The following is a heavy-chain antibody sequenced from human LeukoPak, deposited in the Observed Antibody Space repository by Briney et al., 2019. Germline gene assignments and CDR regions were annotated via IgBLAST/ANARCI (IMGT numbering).Heavy chain of an antibody. CDR3: ASRFHMIVSLGDAFDI. Sequence: SVKVSCKASGGTFSSYAVSWVRQAPGQGLEWMGGIIPIFGTANYAQKFQGRVTITADKSTSTAYMELSSLSSEDTAVYYCASRFHMIVSLGDAFDIWGQGTMVTVSS. D-gene: IGHD3-22*01. J-gene: IGHJ3*02. CDR2: IIPIFGTA. CDR1: GGTFSSYA. V-gene: IGHV1-69*06.